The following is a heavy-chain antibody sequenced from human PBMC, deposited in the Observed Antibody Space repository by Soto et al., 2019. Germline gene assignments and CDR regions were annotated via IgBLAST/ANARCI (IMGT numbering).Heavy chain of an antibody. V-gene: IGHV1-18*01. J-gene: IGHJ3*02. Sequence: ASVKLSCKASGYTFTSYGISWVRQAPGQGLEWMGWISAYNGNTNYAQKLQGRVTMTTDTSTSTAYMELSSLRSEDTAVYYCATNPKLYINGAFDIWGQGTMLTVSS. CDR1: GYTFTSYG. CDR2: ISAYNGNT. CDR3: ATNPKLYINGAFDI.